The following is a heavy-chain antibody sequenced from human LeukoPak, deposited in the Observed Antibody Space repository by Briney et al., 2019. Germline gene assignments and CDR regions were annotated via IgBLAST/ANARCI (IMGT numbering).Heavy chain of an antibody. CDR2: MNPNSGNT. J-gene: IGHJ5*02. D-gene: IGHD3-22*01. CDR1: GLTFTSYD. Sequence: ASVKVSCKASGLTFTSYDINWVRQATGQGLEWMGWMNPNSGNTAYAQKFQGRVTTTRNTSISTAYMELSSLRSEDTAVYYCAREDYHDSGSFDPWGQGTLVTVSS. CDR3: AREDYHDSGSFDP. V-gene: IGHV1-8*02.